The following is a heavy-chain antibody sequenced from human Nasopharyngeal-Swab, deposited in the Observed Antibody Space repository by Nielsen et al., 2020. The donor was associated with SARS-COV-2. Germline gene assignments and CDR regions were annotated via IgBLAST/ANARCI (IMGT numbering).Heavy chain of an antibody. V-gene: IGHV4-59*01. Sequence: SETLSLTCTVSGDSINDYYWNWIRQPPGKGLEWIGYIYYSGTTHYKSSLKSRVTISIDTSKNQFSLNLRSVTAADTALYYCTTDFYFDYWGQGTLVTVSS. CDR2: IYYSGTT. CDR1: GDSINDYY. CDR3: TTDFYFDY. J-gene: IGHJ4*02.